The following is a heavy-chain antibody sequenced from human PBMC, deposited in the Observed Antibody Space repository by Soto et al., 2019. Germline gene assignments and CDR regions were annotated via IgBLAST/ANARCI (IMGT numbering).Heavy chain of an antibody. CDR2: IYSGGST. CDR3: ARSWYYDILTGPTRGYYYGMDV. V-gene: IGHV3-53*02. CDR1: GFTVSSNY. D-gene: IGHD3-9*01. J-gene: IGHJ6*02. Sequence: EVQLVETGGGLIQPGGSLRLSCAASGFTVSSNYMSWVRQAPGKGLEWVSVIYSGGSTYYADSVKGRFTISRDNSKNTRYLQMNSLRAEDTAVYYCARSWYYDILTGPTRGYYYGMDVWGQGTTVTVSS.